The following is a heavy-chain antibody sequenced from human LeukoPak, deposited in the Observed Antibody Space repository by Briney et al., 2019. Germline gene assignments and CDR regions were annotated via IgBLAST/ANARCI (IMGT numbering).Heavy chain of an antibody. J-gene: IGHJ6*03. CDR2: IYSGGST. CDR3: ARGVPIPYYYYMDV. D-gene: IGHD4/OR15-4a*01. Sequence: GGSLRLSCAASGFTVSSNYMSWVRQAPGKGLEWVSVIYSGGSTYYADSVKGRFTISRDNSKNTLYLQMNSLRAEDTAVYYCARGVPIPYYYYMDVWGKGTTVTISS. V-gene: IGHV3-66*01. CDR1: GFTVSSNY.